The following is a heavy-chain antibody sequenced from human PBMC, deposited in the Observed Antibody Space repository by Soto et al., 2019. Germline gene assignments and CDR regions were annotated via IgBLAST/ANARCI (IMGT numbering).Heavy chain of an antibody. D-gene: IGHD3-3*01. V-gene: IGHV4-38-2*01. J-gene: IGHJ1*01. CDR1: GDSITSISL. CDR2: IYNSGNT. CDR3: SRTDNVGYYQH. Sequence: PSETLSLSCSASGDSITSISLWAWIRQTPGRGLEWIASIYNSGNTYYTPSLKSRVIISVDTSKNQFSLRLSSVTAADSAVYYCSRTDNVGYYQHCGQGNLVTVSS.